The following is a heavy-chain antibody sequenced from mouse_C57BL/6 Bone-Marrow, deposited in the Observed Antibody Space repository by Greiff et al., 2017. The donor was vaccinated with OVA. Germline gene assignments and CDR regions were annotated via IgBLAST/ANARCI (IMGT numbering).Heavy chain of an antibody. D-gene: IGHD1-1*01. CDR3: ARSLSTVVARDWYFDV. CDR2: IYPRDGST. Sequence: VKLMESGPELVKPGASVKLSCKASGYTFTSYDINWVKQRPGQGLEWIGWIYPRDGSTKYNEKFKGKATLTVDTSSSTAYMELHSLTSEDSAVYFCARSLSTVVARDWYFDVWGTGTTVTVSS. CDR1: GYTFTSYD. J-gene: IGHJ1*03. V-gene: IGHV1-85*01.